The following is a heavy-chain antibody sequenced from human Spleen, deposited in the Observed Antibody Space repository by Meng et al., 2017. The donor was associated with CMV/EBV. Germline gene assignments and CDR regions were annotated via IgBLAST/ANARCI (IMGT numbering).Heavy chain of an antibody. D-gene: IGHD6-13*01. CDR3: ARDPRYSSS. CDR2: IYYSGST. V-gene: IGHV4-39*07. Sequence: QRQRQEPGPGLVKPSETLSVTCTVSGGSISSSSYYWGWIRQPPGKGLEWIGSIYYSGSTYYNPSLKSRVTISVDTSKNQFSLKLSSVTAADTAVYYCARDPRYSSSWGQGTLVTVSS. CDR1: GGSISSSSYY. J-gene: IGHJ4*02.